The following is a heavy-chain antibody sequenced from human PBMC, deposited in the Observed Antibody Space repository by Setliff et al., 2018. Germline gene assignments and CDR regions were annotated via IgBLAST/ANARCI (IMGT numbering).Heavy chain of an antibody. CDR1: GGTFSSYA. CDR2: IIPIFGTA. D-gene: IGHD1-26*01. Sequence: SVKVSCKASGGTFSSYAISWVRQAPGQGLEWMGGIIPIFGTAKYAQKFQGRVTITADHSTRTAYMELSSLRSEDTAVYYCAIPSSGNFYFDYWGQGTLVTVPQ. J-gene: IGHJ4*02. CDR3: AIPSSGNFYFDY. V-gene: IGHV1-69*13.